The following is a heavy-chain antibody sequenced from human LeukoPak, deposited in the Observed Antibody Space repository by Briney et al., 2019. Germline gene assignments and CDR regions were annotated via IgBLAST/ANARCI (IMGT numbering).Heavy chain of an antibody. CDR2: FDPEDGET. Sequence: ASVKVSCKVSGYTLTELSMHWVRQAPGKGLEWMGGFDPEDGETIYAQKFQGRVTMTEDTSTSTAYMELRSLRSDDTAVYYCARESYYDSSAHYWGQGTLVTVSS. J-gene: IGHJ4*02. CDR3: ARESYYDSSAHY. D-gene: IGHD3-22*01. CDR1: GYTLTELS. V-gene: IGHV1-24*01.